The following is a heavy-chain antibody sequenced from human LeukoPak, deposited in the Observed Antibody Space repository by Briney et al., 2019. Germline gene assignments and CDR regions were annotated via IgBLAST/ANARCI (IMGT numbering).Heavy chain of an antibody. V-gene: IGHV3-11*01. CDR2: ISSSGSTI. D-gene: IGHD2-2*01. CDR3: ARTPLGVSAAGLEGIFDY. J-gene: IGHJ4*02. Sequence: GGSLRLSCAASGFTFSDYYMSWLRQAPGKGLEWVSYISSSGSTIYYADSVKGRFTISRDNAKNSLYLQMNSLRAEDTAVYYCARTPLGVSAAGLEGIFDYWGQGTLVTVSS. CDR1: GFTFSDYY.